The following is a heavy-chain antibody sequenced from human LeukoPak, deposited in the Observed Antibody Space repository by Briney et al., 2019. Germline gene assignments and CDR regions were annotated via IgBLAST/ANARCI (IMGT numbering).Heavy chain of an antibody. Sequence: RWASVKVSCKVSGYTFTSYYMHWVRQAPGQGLEWMGIINPSGGSTGYAQKFQGRVTMTRDTSTSTVYMELSSLRSEDTAVYYCARGASVLLWFGESRLDYWGQGTLVTVSS. D-gene: IGHD3-10*01. V-gene: IGHV1-46*01. CDR3: ARGASVLLWFGESRLDY. CDR2: INPSGGST. CDR1: GYTFTSYY. J-gene: IGHJ4*02.